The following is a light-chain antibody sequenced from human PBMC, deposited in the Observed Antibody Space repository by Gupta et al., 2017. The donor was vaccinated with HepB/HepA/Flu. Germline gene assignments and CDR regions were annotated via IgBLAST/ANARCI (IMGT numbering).Light chain of an antibody. Sequence: DIVVTQSPVTLSLSPGGRATLSCRASQSVGSNLAWYQQKPGQAPRLLIYDASTRAAGTPDRFSGSGSGTEFTLTINSLQSEDFAVYYCQQYNNWPLFGQGTKVEI. CDR2: DAS. CDR3: QQYNNWPL. J-gene: IGKJ1*01. V-gene: IGKV3-15*01. CDR1: QSVGSN.